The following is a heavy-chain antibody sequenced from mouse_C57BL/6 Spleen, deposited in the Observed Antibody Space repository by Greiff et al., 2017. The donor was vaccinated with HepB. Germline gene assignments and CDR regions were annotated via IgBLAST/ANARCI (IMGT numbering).Heavy chain of an antibody. J-gene: IGHJ4*01. V-gene: IGHV3-6*01. CDR1: GYSITSGYY. Sequence: EVQLVESGPGLVKPSQSLSLTCSVTGYSITSGYYWNWIRQFPGNKLEWMGYISYDGSNNYNPSLKNRISITRDTSKNQFFLKLNSVTTEDTATYYCAREEGYAMDYWGQGTSVTVSS. CDR2: ISYDGSN. CDR3: AREEGYAMDY.